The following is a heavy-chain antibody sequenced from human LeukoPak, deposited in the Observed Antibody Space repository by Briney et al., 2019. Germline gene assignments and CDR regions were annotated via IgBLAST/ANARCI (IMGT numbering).Heavy chain of an antibody. CDR3: ARGTTATTRAFDF. D-gene: IGHD4-17*01. J-gene: IGHJ3*01. Sequence: PSETLSLTCTVSGGSISSYYWSWIRQPPGKGLEWIGYIYYSGSANYNPSLKSRVTISVDTSKNQFSLKLSSVTAADTAVYYCARGTTATTRAFDFWGQGTMVTVSS. CDR2: IYYSGSA. V-gene: IGHV4-59*01. CDR1: GGSISSYY.